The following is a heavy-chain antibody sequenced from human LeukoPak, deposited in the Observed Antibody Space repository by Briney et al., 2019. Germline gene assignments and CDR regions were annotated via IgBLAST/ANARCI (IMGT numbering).Heavy chain of an antibody. D-gene: IGHD6-25*01. V-gene: IGHV3-23*01. CDR3: ARGKRLLDY. J-gene: IGHJ4*02. CDR1: GFTFSSYT. CDR2: IIGSGSST. Sequence: GSLRLSCAASGFTFSSYTMTWVRRAPGKGLEWISCIIGSGSSTYYADSVKGRFTISRDIFQNTLYLQMNSLRAEDTAVYYCARGKRLLDYWGQGTLVTVSS.